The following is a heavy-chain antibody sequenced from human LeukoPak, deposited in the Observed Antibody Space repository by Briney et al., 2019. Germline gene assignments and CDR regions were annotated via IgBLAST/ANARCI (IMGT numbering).Heavy chain of an antibody. CDR3: ARGGYSSGGSPSRAPSGPFDY. V-gene: IGHV4-34*01. J-gene: IGHJ4*02. CDR1: GGSFSGYY. D-gene: IGHD6-19*01. CDR2: INHSGST. Sequence: TETLSLTCAVYGGSFSGYYWSWIRQPPGKGLEWIGEINHSGSTNYNPSLKSRVTISVDTSKNQFCLKLSSVTAADTAVYYCARGGYSSGGSPSRAPSGPFDYWGQGTLVTVSS.